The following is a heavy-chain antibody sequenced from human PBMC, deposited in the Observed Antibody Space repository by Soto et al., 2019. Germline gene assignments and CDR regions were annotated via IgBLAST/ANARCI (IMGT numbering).Heavy chain of an antibody. CDR2: INSDESST. CDR3: ARDRAGGRPEY. V-gene: IGHV3-74*01. CDR1: GFTFSSYW. Sequence: GGSLRLSCAASGFTFSSYWMHWVRQAPGKGLVWVSRINSDESSTNYADSVKGRFTISRDNAKNTLYLQMNSLRAEDTAVYFCARDRAGGRPEYWGQGTLVTVSS. J-gene: IGHJ4*02. D-gene: IGHD6-13*01.